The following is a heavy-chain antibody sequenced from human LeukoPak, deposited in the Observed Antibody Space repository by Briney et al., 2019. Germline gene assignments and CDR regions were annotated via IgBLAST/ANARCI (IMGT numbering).Heavy chain of an antibody. J-gene: IGHJ4*02. Sequence: TGGSLRLSCAASGFTLSNDWTHWVRQAPGKGLVWVSRISSDGTNILYADSVKGRFTISRDNARNTLHLQMNSLRADDTAVYYCVVGGGIYWGQGTLVTVS. CDR2: ISSDGTNI. V-gene: IGHV3-74*03. CDR1: GFTLSNDW. D-gene: IGHD1-26*01. CDR3: VVGGGIY.